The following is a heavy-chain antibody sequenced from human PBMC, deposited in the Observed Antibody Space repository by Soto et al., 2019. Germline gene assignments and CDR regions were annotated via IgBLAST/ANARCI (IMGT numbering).Heavy chain of an antibody. J-gene: IGHJ3*02. CDR2: ISGSGGTT. D-gene: IGHD6-19*01. Sequence: EVQLLESGGGLVQPGGSLRLSCAASGFTFSSYAMSWVRQAPGKGLEWVSAISGSGGTTYYADSVKGRFTFSRHNSQNSLYLQMNSLIAEDTAVYYCAKTATGWFSAFDIWGQGTMVTVSS. V-gene: IGHV3-23*01. CDR1: GFTFSSYA. CDR3: AKTATGWFSAFDI.